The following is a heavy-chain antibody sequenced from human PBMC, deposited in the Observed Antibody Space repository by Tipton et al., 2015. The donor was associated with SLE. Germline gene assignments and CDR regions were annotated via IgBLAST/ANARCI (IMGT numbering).Heavy chain of an antibody. CDR3: ARYVGFYWYFDL. V-gene: IGHV4-30-4*01. D-gene: IGHD2-15*01. CDR2: IYYSGST. J-gene: IGHJ2*01. CDR1: GGSISGGDYY. Sequence: TLSLTCTVSGGSISGGDYYWSLIRQPPGKGLEWIGYIYYSGSTYYNPSLKSRVTISVDTSKNQLSLKLSSVTAADTAVYYCARYVGFYWYFDLWGRGTLVTVSS.